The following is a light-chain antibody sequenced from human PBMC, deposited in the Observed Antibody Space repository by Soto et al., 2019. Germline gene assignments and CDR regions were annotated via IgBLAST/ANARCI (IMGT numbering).Light chain of an antibody. CDR1: QSISSW. Sequence: DIQMNHSPSTLSASVGDRVTITCRASQSISSWLAWYQQKPGKAPKLLIYKASSLESGVPSRFSGSGSGTEFTLTISSLQPDDFATYYCQQYNSYSRSWTFGQGAMVDVK. CDR3: QQYNSYSRSWT. CDR2: KAS. J-gene: IGKJ1*01. V-gene: IGKV1-5*03.